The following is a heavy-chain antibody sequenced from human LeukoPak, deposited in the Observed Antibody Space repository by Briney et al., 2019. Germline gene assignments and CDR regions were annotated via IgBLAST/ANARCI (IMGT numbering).Heavy chain of an antibody. CDR2: IYHSGST. Sequence: PSQTLSLTCAVSGGSISSGGYSWSWIRQPPGKGLEWIGYIYHSGSTYYNPSLKSRVTISVDRSKNQFPLKLSSVTAADTAVYYCARGGGDQLHFDYWGQGTLVTVSS. D-gene: IGHD3-10*01. J-gene: IGHJ4*02. V-gene: IGHV4-30-2*01. CDR1: GGSISSGGYS. CDR3: ARGGGDQLHFDY.